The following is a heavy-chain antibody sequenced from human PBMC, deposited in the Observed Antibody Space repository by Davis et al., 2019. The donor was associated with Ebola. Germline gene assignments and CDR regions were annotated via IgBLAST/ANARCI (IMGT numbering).Heavy chain of an antibody. V-gene: IGHV4-59*01. CDR3: ARVSWGFIDY. J-gene: IGHJ4*02. CDR2: IYYSGST. CDR1: GGSISSYY. D-gene: IGHD3-10*01. Sequence: MPGGSLRLSCTVSGGSISSYYWSWIRQPPGKGLEWIGSIYYSGSTNYNPSLKSRVTISVDTSKNQFSLKLSSVTAADTAVYYCARVSWGFIDYWGQGTLVTVSS.